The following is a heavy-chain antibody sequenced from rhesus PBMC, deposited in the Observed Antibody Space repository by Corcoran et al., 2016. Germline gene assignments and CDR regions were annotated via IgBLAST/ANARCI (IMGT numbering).Heavy chain of an antibody. J-gene: IGHJ4*01. CDR1: GGSVSSSNW. Sequence: QVQLQESGPGLVKPSETLSLTCAVSGGSVSSSNWWSWIRQPPGKGLEWIGYISGSSGSTYYNPSLKSRVTISPDTSKIQFYLKLSSVTAADTAVYYCARIYDSGYFDYWGQGVLVTVSS. D-gene: IGHD3-28*01. V-gene: IGHV4-65*01. CDR2: ISGSSGST. CDR3: ARIYDSGYFDY.